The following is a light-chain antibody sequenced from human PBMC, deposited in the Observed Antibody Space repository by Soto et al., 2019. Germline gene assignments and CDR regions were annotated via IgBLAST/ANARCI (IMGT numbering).Light chain of an antibody. CDR3: QQRSNWPIT. V-gene: IGKV3-11*01. Sequence: IVLTQSPGTLSLTPGEGATLSCRASQSVGGTFLAWYQQKGGQAPRLLIHGASNRATGIPARFSGSGSGTDFTLTISSLEPEDFAVYYCQQRSNWPITFGQGTRLEIK. CDR2: GAS. J-gene: IGKJ5*01. CDR1: QSVGGTF.